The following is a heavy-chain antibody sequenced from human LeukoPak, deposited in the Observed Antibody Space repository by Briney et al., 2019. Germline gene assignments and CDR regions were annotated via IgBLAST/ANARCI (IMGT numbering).Heavy chain of an antibody. V-gene: IGHV3-7*01. J-gene: IGHJ4*02. D-gene: IGHD3/OR15-3a*01. CDR3: ASSRGGLTQGEDCQY. CDR1: GFTFSSYW. Sequence: GGSLRLSCAASGFTFSSYWMSWVRQAPGKGLEWVANIKQDGSEKYYVDSVKGRFTISRDNAKNSLYLQMNSLRAEDTAVYYCASSRGGLTQGEDCQYWGQGTLVSVPS. CDR2: IKQDGSEK.